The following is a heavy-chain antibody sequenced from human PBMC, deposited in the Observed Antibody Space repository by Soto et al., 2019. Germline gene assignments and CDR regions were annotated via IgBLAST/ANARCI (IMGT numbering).Heavy chain of an antibody. Sequence: QVQLVQSGAEVKKPGASVKVSCKASGYTFTSYGISWVRQAPGQGLEWMGWISAYNGNTNYAQKLQGRVTMTTAATTSTAYLEMRSLRSDDTAVYDCAREHIVATIRGFDYWGQGTLVTVSS. J-gene: IGHJ4*02. CDR3: AREHIVATIRGFDY. CDR2: ISAYNGNT. CDR1: GYTFTSYG. V-gene: IGHV1-18*01. D-gene: IGHD5-12*01.